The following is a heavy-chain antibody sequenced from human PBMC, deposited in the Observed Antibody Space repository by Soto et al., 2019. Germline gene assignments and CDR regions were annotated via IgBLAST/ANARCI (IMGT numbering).Heavy chain of an antibody. V-gene: IGHV1-2*04. CDR3: ARDQGYCSSTSCSPNYGMDV. D-gene: IGHD2-2*01. CDR2: INPNSGGT. Sequence: ASVKVSCKASGYTFTGYYMHWVRQAPGQGLEWMGWINPNSGGTNYAQKFQGWVTMTRDTSISTAYMELSRLRSDDTAVYYCARDQGYCSSTSCSPNYGMDVWGQGTTVTVSS. CDR1: GYTFTGYY. J-gene: IGHJ6*02.